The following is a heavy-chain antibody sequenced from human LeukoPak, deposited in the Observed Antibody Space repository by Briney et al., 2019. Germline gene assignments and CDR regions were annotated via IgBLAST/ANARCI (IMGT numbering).Heavy chain of an antibody. CDR1: GGSISSGSYY. CDR2: IYTSGST. CDR3: AGGGRYYSDSSGYYYRPRDAFDI. J-gene: IGHJ3*02. D-gene: IGHD3-22*01. Sequence: SETLSLTRTVSGGSISSGSYYGSWIRQPAGKGLEWIGRIYTSGSTNYNPSLKSRVTISVDTSKNQFSLKLSSVTAAETAVYYCAGGGRYYSDSSGYYYRPRDAFDIWGQGTMVTVSS. V-gene: IGHV4-61*02.